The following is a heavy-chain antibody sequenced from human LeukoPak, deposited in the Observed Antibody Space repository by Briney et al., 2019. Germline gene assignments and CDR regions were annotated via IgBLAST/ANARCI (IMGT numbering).Heavy chain of an antibody. CDR1: GYSFTSYW. V-gene: IGHV5-51*01. CDR2: IYPGDSDT. D-gene: IGHD3-10*01. J-gene: IGHJ5*02. CDR3: APASMVRGVIIFTDP. Sequence: GESLKISCKGSGYSFTSYWIGWVRQMPGKGLEWMGIIYPGDSDTRYSPSFQGQVTISADKSISTAYLQWSSLKASDTAMYYCAPASMVRGVIIFTDPWFRGTLVTGSS.